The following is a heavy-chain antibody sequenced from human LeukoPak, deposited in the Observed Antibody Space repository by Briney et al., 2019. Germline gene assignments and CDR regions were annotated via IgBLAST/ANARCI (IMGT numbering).Heavy chain of an antibody. CDR2: LYSAGST. D-gene: IGHD6-13*01. V-gene: IGHV3-53*01. CDR3: ARWANFHAFDI. CDR1: EFSVKYNY. J-gene: IGHJ3*02. Sequence: GGSLRLSCAASEFSVKYNYMTWVRQAPGKGLEWVSLLYSAGSTNYADSVKGRFTISRDDSKNTVYLQMNSLRAEDTAVYYCARWANFHAFDIWGQGTLVIVSS.